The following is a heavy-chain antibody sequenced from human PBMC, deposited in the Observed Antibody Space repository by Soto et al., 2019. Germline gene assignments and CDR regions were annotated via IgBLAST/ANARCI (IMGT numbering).Heavy chain of an antibody. V-gene: IGHV4-30-4*01. Sequence: SETLSLTCTVSGGSISSGGYYWSWIRQPPGKGLEWIGYIYYSGSTYYNPSLKSRVTISVDTSKNQFSLKLSSVTAADTAVYYCARADYDFWSGSSPGMDVWGQGTTVTVSS. CDR1: GGSISSGGYY. D-gene: IGHD3-3*01. CDR2: IYYSGST. CDR3: ARADYDFWSGSSPGMDV. J-gene: IGHJ6*02.